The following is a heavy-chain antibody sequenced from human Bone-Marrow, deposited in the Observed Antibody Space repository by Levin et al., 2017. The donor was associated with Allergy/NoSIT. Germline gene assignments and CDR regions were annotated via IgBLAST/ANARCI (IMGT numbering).Heavy chain of an antibody. Sequence: SGGSLRLSCAASGFIFDDYAMHWVRQAPGKGLEWVSLVSWDGGSAYYADSVKGRFTISRDNSKNSLYLQMHTLRAEDTALYYCAKDKLSHAPSGIDYWGQGTLVTVSS. CDR1: GFIFDDYA. J-gene: IGHJ4*02. V-gene: IGHV3-43D*03. CDR2: VSWDGGSA. CDR3: AKDKLSHAPSGIDY. D-gene: IGHD3-10*01.